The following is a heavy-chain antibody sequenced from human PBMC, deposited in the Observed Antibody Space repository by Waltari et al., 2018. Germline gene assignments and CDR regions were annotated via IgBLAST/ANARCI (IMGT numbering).Heavy chain of an antibody. CDR2: IWYDGSNK. CDR3: ARDGGDYYYYGMDV. CDR1: GFTFSSYG. D-gene: IGHD3-16*01. Sequence: QVQLVESGGGVVQPGRSLRLSCAASGFTFSSYGLHWVRQAPGKGLEWVAVIWYDGSNKYYADSVKGRFTISRDNSKNTLYLQMNSLRAEDTAVYYCARDGGDYYYYGMDVWGQGTTVTVSS. V-gene: IGHV3-33*01. J-gene: IGHJ6*02.